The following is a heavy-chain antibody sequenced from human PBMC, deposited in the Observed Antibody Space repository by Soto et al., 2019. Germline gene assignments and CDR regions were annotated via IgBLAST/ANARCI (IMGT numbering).Heavy chain of an antibody. CDR1: GFTFSSYA. V-gene: IGHV3-23*01. CDR2: VSGRARST. CDR3: AKMTTYSGDYRDAFDI. D-gene: IGHD1-26*01. J-gene: IGHJ3*02. Sequence: EVQLLESGGGSLQPGGSLRLSCVASGFTFSSYAMGWVRQAPGKGLEWVSAVSGRARSTWSADSVKGRFTSSRDNFKNTLYLQMNRLRAEDTAGYYCAKMTTYSGDYRDAFDIWGQGTMVTVAS.